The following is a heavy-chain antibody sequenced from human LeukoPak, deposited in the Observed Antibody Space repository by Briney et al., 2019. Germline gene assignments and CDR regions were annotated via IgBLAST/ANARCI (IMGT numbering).Heavy chain of an antibody. J-gene: IGHJ4*02. CDR1: GFTFSSYS. D-gene: IGHD1-26*01. CDR3: AREGGSYWVY. V-gene: IGHV3-21*01. Sequence: PGGSLRLSCAASGFTFSSYSMNWVRQAPGKGLEWVSSISRSSSYIYYADSVKGRFTISRDNAKNSLYLQMNSLRAEDTAVYYCAREGGSYWVYWGQGTLVTVSS. CDR2: ISRSSSYI.